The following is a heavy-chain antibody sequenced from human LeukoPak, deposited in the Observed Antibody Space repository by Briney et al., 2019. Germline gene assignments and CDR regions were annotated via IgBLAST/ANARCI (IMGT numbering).Heavy chain of an antibody. Sequence: LPGGSLRLSCAASGFTFSSYAVSWVRQAPGKGLEWVSAISGSGGSTYYADSVKGRFTISRDNSKNTLYLQMNSLRAEDTAVYYCAKDLPSNKNYYGMDVWGQGTTVTVSS. V-gene: IGHV3-23*01. CDR1: GFTFSSYA. CDR2: ISGSGGST. CDR3: AKDLPSNKNYYGMDV. D-gene: IGHD2/OR15-2a*01. J-gene: IGHJ6*02.